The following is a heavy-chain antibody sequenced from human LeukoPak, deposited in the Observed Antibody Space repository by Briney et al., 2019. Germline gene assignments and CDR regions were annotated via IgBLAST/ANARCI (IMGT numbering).Heavy chain of an antibody. J-gene: IGHJ4*02. CDR3: AKDPQWLDDY. V-gene: IGHV3-23*01. CDR2: ISGSGGST. D-gene: IGHD6-19*01. CDR1: GVTFSSYA. Sequence: LPGGSLRISCAASGVTFSSYALSWVRQAPGKGLEWVSAISGSGGSTYYADSVKGRFTISRDNSKNTLYLQMNSLRAEDTAVYYCAKDPQWLDDYWGQGTLVTVSS.